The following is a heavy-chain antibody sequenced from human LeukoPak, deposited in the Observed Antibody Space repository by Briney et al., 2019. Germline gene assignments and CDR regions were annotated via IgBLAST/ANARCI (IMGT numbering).Heavy chain of an antibody. D-gene: IGHD3-10*02. V-gene: IGHV5-51*01. CDR2: MNPGDSHT. Sequence: GESLKISCKGSGYRFNNYWIGWVRQMPGKGLEWMVSMNPGDSHTRYTPSFQGQVTLSADKSIRAAYLQWGSLKASDTALYYCARLHEAMLSLFYFDYWGQGALVTVSS. CDR1: GYRFNNYW. J-gene: IGHJ4*02. CDR3: ARLHEAMLSLFYFDY.